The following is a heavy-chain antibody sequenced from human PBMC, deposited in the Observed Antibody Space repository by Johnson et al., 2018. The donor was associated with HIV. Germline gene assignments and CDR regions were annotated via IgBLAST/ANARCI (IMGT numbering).Heavy chain of an antibody. J-gene: IGHJ3*02. CDR2: ISYDGSNR. Sequence: KGLEWVAVISYDGSNRYYAESLKGRISISRDNSMNTLYLQMNSLRAEDTAVYYCATFGYTSGWIVTDDAFDIWGQGTMVTVSS. V-gene: IGHV3-30-3*01. D-gene: IGHD6-19*01. CDR3: ATFGYTSGWIVTDDAFDI.